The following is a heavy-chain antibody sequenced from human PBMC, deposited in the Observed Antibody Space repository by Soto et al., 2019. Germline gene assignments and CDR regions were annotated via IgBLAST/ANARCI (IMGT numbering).Heavy chain of an antibody. CDR2: INAGNGNT. D-gene: IGHD1-26*01. Sequence: ASVKVSCKASGYTFTSYAMHWVRQAPGRRLEWMGWINAGNGNTKYSQKFQGRVTITRDTSASTAYMELSSLRSEDTAVYYCARDIYVGARYFDYWGQGTLVTVSS. CDR3: ARDIYVGARYFDY. V-gene: IGHV1-3*01. CDR1: GYTFTSYA. J-gene: IGHJ4*02.